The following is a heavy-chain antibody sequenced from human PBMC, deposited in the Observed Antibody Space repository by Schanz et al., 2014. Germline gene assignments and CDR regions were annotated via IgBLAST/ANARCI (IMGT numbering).Heavy chain of an antibody. CDR1: GITFSDYA. Sequence: EVQLLESGGALEQPGGSLRLSCAASGITFSDYAMSWVRQAPGKGLEWGSTIASGGSHTFYADSVTGRFTISGDNSKNTLFVQMNSLRYDDTAIYCCAKIWKAHRLTDRPGWSDDIDVWGQGT. V-gene: IGHV3-23*01. J-gene: IGHJ6*02. CDR3: AKIWKAHRLTDRPGWSDDIDV. D-gene: IGHD6-6*01. CDR2: IASGGSHT.